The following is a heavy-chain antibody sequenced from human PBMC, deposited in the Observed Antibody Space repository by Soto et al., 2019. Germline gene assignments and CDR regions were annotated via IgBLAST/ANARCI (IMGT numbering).Heavy chain of an antibody. J-gene: IGHJ5*02. V-gene: IGHV1-3*01. CDR1: GYTFTTYA. CDR3: ARDGSGYDFWWLDP. Sequence: ASVKVSCKASGYTFTTYAMHWVRQAPGQRLEWMGWINVGNGNTRYSQKFQGRVTITRDTSASTGYMELSSLRSEDTAVYYCARDGSGYDFWWLDPWGQGTLVTVSS. D-gene: IGHD5-12*01. CDR2: INVGNGNT.